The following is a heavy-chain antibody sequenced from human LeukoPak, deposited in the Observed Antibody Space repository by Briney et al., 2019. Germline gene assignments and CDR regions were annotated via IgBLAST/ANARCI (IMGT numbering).Heavy chain of an antibody. CDR3: ARHKQQLDGIDY. V-gene: IGHV4-39*01. CDR1: GGSISSSSYY. CDR2: IYYSGST. D-gene: IGHD6-13*01. Sequence: SETLSLTCTVSGGSISSSSYYWGWIRQPPGKGLEWIGSIYYSGSTYYNPSLKSRVTISADTSKNQFSLKLSSVTAADTAVYYCARHKQQLDGIDYWGQGTLVTVSS. J-gene: IGHJ4*02.